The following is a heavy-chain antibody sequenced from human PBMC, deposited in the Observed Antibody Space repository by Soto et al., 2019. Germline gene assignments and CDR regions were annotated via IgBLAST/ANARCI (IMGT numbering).Heavy chain of an antibody. Sequence: GGSLRLSCAASGFTFSSYSMNWVRQAPGKGLEWVSSISSSSSYIYYADSVKGRFTISRDNAKNSLYLQMNSLRAEDTAVYYCARVAYCGGDCYSHYYYGMDVWGQGTTVTVSS. V-gene: IGHV3-21*01. J-gene: IGHJ6*02. CDR1: GFTFSSYS. CDR2: ISSSSSYI. D-gene: IGHD2-21*02. CDR3: ARVAYCGGDCYSHYYYGMDV.